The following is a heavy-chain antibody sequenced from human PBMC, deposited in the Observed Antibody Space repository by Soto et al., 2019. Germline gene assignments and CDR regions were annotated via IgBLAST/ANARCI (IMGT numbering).Heavy chain of an antibody. CDR1: GFTFSSYG. CDR2: ISYDGSNK. D-gene: IGHD2-15*01. CDR3: AKEYAVVVAATQVNYFAY. Sequence: QVQLVESGGGVVQPGRSLRLSCAASGFTFSSYGMHWVRQAPGKGLEWVAVISYDGSNKYYADSVKGRFTISRDNSKNALYLQMNSLRAEDTAVYYCAKEYAVVVAATQVNYFAYWGQGTRVTVSS. J-gene: IGHJ4*02. V-gene: IGHV3-30*18.